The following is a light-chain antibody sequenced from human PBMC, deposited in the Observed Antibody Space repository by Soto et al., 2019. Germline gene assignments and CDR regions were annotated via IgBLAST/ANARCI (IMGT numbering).Light chain of an antibody. J-gene: IGLJ1*01. CDR1: ALSKQF. CDR2: KDT. Sequence: SYELTQPPSVSVSPGQTARITCSGDALSKQFVYWYQQKPGQAPVMVMQKDTERPSGIPERFSGSSSGTTVTLTISGVQAEDEGDYYCQSADNSGSYVFATGTKVTVL. V-gene: IGLV3-25*02. CDR3: QSADNSGSYV.